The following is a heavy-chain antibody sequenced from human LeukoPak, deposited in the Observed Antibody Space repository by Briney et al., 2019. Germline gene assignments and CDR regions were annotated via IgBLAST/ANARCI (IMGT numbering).Heavy chain of an antibody. CDR1: GFTFDDYG. CDR2: INWNGGST. D-gene: IGHD4-17*01. J-gene: IGHJ4*02. CDR3: ARGLTTVVTHGVDY. Sequence: GGSLRLSCAASGFTFDDYGMSWVRQAPGKGLEWVSGINWNGGSTGYADSVKGRFTISRDNAKNSLYLQMSSLRAEDTALYHCARGLTTVVTHGVDYWGQGTLVTVSS. V-gene: IGHV3-20*01.